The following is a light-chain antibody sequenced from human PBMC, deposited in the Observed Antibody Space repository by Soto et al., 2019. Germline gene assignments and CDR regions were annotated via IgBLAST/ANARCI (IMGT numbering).Light chain of an antibody. CDR2: DAS. CDR3: QHYNNYSDT. CDR1: QSISSW. V-gene: IGKV1-5*01. Sequence: DIQMTKCASTLSASVGDRVTITCRASQSISSWLAWYQQKPGKAPKLLIYDASSLESGVPSRFSGSGSGTEFTLTISILQPDDFTSYCCQHYNNYSDTLGQGTRLEIK. J-gene: IGKJ5*01.